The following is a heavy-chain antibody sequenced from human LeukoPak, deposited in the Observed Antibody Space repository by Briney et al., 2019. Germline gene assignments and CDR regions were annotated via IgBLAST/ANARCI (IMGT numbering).Heavy chain of an antibody. J-gene: IGHJ1*01. CDR3: AKPIGIQHLAEYFQH. V-gene: IGHV3-30-3*02. Sequence: GGSLRLSCAASGFTFSSYAMHWVRQAPGKGLEWVAVISYDGSNKYYADSVKGRFTISRDNSKNTLYLQMNSLRAEDTAVYYCAKPIGIQHLAEYFQHWGQGTLVTVSS. D-gene: IGHD3-10*01. CDR1: GFTFSSYA. CDR2: ISYDGSNK.